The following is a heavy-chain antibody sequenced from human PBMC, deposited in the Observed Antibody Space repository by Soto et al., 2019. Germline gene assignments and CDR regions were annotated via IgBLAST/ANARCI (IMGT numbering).Heavy chain of an antibody. Sequence: PGGSLRLSCAASGFTFSSYAMSWVRQAPGKGLEWVSAISGSGGSTYYADSVKGRFTISRDNSKNTLCLQMNSLRAEDTAVYYCASDRIGRFLEWLTHGWFDPWGQGTLVTVSS. J-gene: IGHJ5*02. CDR1: GFTFSSYA. V-gene: IGHV3-23*01. CDR3: ASDRIGRFLEWLTHGWFDP. D-gene: IGHD3-3*01. CDR2: ISGSGGST.